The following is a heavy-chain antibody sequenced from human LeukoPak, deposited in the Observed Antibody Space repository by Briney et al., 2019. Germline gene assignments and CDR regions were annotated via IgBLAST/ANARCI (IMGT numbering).Heavy chain of an antibody. D-gene: IGHD1-14*01. CDR1: GGSISSYY. Sequence: PSETLSLTCTVSGGSISSYYWSWIRQPPGKRLEWIGHIYYSGSTNYNPSLKSRVTISVDTSKNQFSLKLSSVTAADTAVYYCARYHSRGVNYWGQGTLVTVSS. CDR2: IYYSGST. J-gene: IGHJ4*02. CDR3: ARYHSRGVNY. V-gene: IGHV4-59*01.